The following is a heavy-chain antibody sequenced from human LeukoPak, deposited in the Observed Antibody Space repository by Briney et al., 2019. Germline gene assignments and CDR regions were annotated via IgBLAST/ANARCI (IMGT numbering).Heavy chain of an antibody. CDR1: GFTFRSYS. V-gene: IGHV3-21*01. J-gene: IGHJ3*02. D-gene: IGHD3-22*01. CDR2: ISSSSSYI. Sequence: GGSLRLSCAASGFTFRSYSMNWVRQAPGKGLEWVSSISSSSSYIYYADSVKGRFTISRDNAKNSLYLQMNSLRAEDTAVYYCARDDSSRWEDAFDIWGQGTMVTVSS. CDR3: ARDDSSRWEDAFDI.